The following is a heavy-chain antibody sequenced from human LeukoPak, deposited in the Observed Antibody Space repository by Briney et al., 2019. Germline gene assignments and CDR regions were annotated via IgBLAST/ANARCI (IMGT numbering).Heavy chain of an antibody. Sequence: GGSLRLSCVASGFTLSSYWMSWVRQAPGKGLEWVANIDGDGSTEAYVDSLKGRFTISRDNAKNSLYLQMNNLRVEDTAVYHCARGGAAFAESVYWGQGTLVTDSS. CDR3: ARGGAAFAESVY. V-gene: IGHV3-7*01. J-gene: IGHJ4*02. D-gene: IGHD3-3*01. CDR1: GFTLSSYW. CDR2: IDGDGSTE.